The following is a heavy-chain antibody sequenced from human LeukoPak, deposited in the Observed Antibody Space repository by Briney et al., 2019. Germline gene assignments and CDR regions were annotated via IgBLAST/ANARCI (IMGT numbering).Heavy chain of an antibody. J-gene: IGHJ4*02. CDR1: GFSFSDYY. V-gene: IGHV3-11*04. CDR2: ISSSGTTI. D-gene: IGHD1-26*01. CDR3: AKDGGTHFDH. Sequence: GGSLRLSCAASGFSFSDYYMTWLRQAPGKGLEWVSYISSSGTTISYAQSVKGRFTITRDNAQNSLTLHMNTLRADDTAVYYCAKDGGTHFDHWGQGTLVTVSS.